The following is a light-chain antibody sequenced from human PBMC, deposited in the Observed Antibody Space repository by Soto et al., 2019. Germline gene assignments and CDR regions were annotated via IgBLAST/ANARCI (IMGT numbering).Light chain of an antibody. CDR2: GAS. CDR1: HTVTSNY. J-gene: IGKJ1*01. V-gene: IGKV3-20*01. CDR3: QQYGGSPRT. Sequence: EIVLTQSPDTLSLSPGERATLSCRASHTVTSNYLAWYQQKPGQAPRLLIYGASSRATDIPDRFSGSGSGTDITLTISRLETEDFAVYYCQQYGGSPRTFGQGTKVEIK.